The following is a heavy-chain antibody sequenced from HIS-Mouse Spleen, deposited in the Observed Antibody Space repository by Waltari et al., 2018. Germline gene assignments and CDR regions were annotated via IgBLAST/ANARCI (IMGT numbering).Heavy chain of an antibody. CDR1: GCPIRSITYY. CDR2: IYYSGST. D-gene: IGHD6-13*01. Sequence: QLQLQESGPGLVKPSETLSLTCTVSGCPIRSITYYWGWIRQPPGKGLEWIGSIYYSGSTYYNPSLKSRVTISVDTSKNQFSLKLSSVTAADTAVYYCAREIPYSSSWYDWYFDLWGRGTLVTVSS. J-gene: IGHJ2*01. CDR3: AREIPYSSSWYDWYFDL. V-gene: IGHV4-39*07.